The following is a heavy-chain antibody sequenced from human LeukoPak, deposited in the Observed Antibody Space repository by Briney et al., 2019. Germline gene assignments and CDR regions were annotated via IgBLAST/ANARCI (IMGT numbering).Heavy chain of an antibody. D-gene: IGHD2-15*01. J-gene: IGHJ4*02. CDR3: ARVSCSGGSCYSGYYFDY. Sequence: SETLSLTCTVSGGSISSYYWSWIRQPPGKGLEWIGYIYYSGSTNYNPSLKSRVTISVDTSKNQFSLKLSSVTAADTAVYYCARVSCSGGSCYSGYYFDYWGQGTLVTVSS. V-gene: IGHV4-59*01. CDR2: IYYSGST. CDR1: GGSISSYY.